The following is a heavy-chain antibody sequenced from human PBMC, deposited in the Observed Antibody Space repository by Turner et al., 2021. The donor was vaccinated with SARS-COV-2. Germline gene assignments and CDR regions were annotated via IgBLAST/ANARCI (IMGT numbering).Heavy chain of an antibody. CDR3: AKVRVDVSKRSDAFDI. CDR2: ISSSGKNV. D-gene: IGHD5-12*01. V-gene: IGHV3-21*01. CDR1: GFAFNIYS. J-gene: IGHJ3*02. Sequence: EVQVVEFGGGLVKPGGSLRLSCAASGFAFNIYSMNWVRQAPGKGLEWVSAISSSGKNVYYADSVKGRFTISRDNAKSSLYLQMNSLRVEDTALYYCAKVRVDVSKRSDAFDIWGQGTMVTVSS.